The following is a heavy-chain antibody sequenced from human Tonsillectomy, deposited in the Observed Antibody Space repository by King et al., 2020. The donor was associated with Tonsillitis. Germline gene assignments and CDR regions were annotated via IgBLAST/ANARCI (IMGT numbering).Heavy chain of an antibody. CDR3: ATGGRYSSSFDFDY. CDR1: GFTFDDYG. D-gene: IGHD6-6*01. V-gene: IGHV3-20*04. Sequence: VQLVETGGGVVRPGVSLRLSCAASGFTFDDYGMSWVRQAPGKGLEGFARINWNGGVTGYAESVKGRFTISRDNAKNSLYLQMNSLRAEDTALYYCATGGRYSSSFDFDYWGQGTLVTVSS. J-gene: IGHJ4*02. CDR2: INWNGGVT.